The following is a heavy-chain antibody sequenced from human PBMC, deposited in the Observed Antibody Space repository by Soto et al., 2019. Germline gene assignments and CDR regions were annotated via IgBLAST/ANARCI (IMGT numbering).Heavy chain of an antibody. Sequence: SETLSLTCTVSGGSISSSSSYWGWIRQPPGKGLEWVGSIYYLGNTYYNPSLGGRVSISVDKSKNQFSLKLSSVTAADTAVFYCARCIAVFWSGKYYYGMDVWGQGTTVPVS. CDR1: GGSISSSSSY. D-gene: IGHD3-3*01. J-gene: IGHJ6*02. V-gene: IGHV4-39*01. CDR2: IYYLGNT. CDR3: ARCIAVFWSGKYYYGMDV.